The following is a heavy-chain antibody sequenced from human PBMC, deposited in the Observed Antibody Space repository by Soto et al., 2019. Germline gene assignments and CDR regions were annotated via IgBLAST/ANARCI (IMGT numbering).Heavy chain of an antibody. Sequence: EVQLVESGGGLVQPGGSLRLSCVASGFTFSSHEMNWVRQAPGKGLEWVSYISSSGSPIDYADSVRGRFTISRDNAKNQVILKMNSLRVEDTAVYYGGSSGGVYCSSTRCYSPGPDPWGQGTLVTAPS. D-gene: IGHD2-2*02. CDR2: ISSSGSPI. CDR3: GSSGGVYCSSTRCYSPGPDP. J-gene: IGHJ5*02. CDR1: GFTFSSHE. V-gene: IGHV3-48*03.